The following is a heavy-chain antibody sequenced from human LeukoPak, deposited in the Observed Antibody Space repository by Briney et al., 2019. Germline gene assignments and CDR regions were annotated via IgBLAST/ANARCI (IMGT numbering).Heavy chain of an antibody. CDR2: IYTSGST. D-gene: IGHD2-2*01. CDR3: ARDDCSSTSCYNWFDP. CDR1: GGSISSGSYY. V-gene: IGHV4-61*02. Sequence: SQTLSLTCTVSGGSISSGSYYWSWIRQSAGKGLEWIGRIYTSGSTNYNPSLKSRVTISVDTSKNQFSLKLSSVTAADTAVYYCARDDCSSTSCYNWFDPWGQGTLVTVSS. J-gene: IGHJ5*02.